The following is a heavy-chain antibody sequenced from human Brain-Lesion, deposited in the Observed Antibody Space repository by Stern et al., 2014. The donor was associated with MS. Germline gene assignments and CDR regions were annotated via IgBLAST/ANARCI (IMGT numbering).Heavy chain of an antibody. J-gene: IGHJ6*02. V-gene: IGHV4-61*02. CDR1: GGSISSGGYY. D-gene: IGHD2-2*01. CDR2: IFNSGST. Sequence: QVQLQESGPGLVKPSQTLSLSCTVSGGSISSGGYYWSWIRQPAGKGLEWIGRIFNSGSTSSHPSLKSWGPLSTDPSTKQVALRLNSRTAADTAVYYCARGRVVPGFQYYATDVWGQGTTVIVSS. CDR3: ARGRVVPGFQYYATDV.